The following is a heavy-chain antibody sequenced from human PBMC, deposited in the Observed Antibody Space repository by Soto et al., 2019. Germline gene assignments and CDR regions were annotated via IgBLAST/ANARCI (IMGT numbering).Heavy chain of an antibody. J-gene: IGHJ5*02. CDR3: AKFYGGKSAHTYTIDP. D-gene: IGHD2-15*01. Sequence: SETLSLTCTVSGGSISSYYWSWIRQPPGKGLEWIGYIYYSVSTNYNPSLKSRVTISVDTSKNQFSLKLSSVTAADTAVYYCAKFYGGKSAHTYTIDPWGQGTLVTVSS. CDR2: IYYSVST. CDR1: GGSISSYY. V-gene: IGHV4-59*08.